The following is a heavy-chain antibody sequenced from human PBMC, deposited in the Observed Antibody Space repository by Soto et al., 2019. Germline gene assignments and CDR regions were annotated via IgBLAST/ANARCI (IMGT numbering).Heavy chain of an antibody. V-gene: IGHV4-61*01. Sequence: SGTLSLTWRVACVHVDRGFHVISGRYFWGWIGRPPERDLAFIGYIDCSGKTYYNPSLKRRVTMSLDTSKNLFSLNLSPGDAADTAVYYCTRVRFGTGPHCFDPWGQGTLVTVSS. CDR1: CVHVDRGFHVISGRYF. CDR3: TRVRFGTGPHCFDP. CDR2: IDCSGKT. D-gene: IGHD3-16*01. J-gene: IGHJ5*02.